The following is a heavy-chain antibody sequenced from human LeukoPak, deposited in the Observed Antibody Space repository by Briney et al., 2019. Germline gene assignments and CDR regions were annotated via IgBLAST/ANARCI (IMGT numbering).Heavy chain of an antibody. CDR1: GFKFEECA. V-gene: IGHV3-9*01. D-gene: IGHD6-19*01. J-gene: IGHJ3*02. CDR3: ARGEWLAPGDAFDI. CDR2: ISWHSVSL. Sequence: GGSLRLSCAASGFKFEECAMHWVRQVPGKGLEWVSSISWHSVSLAYADSVKGRFTISRDNAKNSLYLEMNSLRAEDTAVYYCARGEWLAPGDAFDIWGQGTMVTVSS.